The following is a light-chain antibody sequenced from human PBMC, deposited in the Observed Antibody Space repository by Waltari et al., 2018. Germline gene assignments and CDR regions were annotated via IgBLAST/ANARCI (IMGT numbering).Light chain of an antibody. CDR3: QQYHSAPT. CDR1: QRVLYSSNNKDY. J-gene: IGKJ5*01. V-gene: IGKV4-1*01. CDR2: WAS. Sequence: DIVMTQYPDSLAVSLGERATINCKSSQRVLYSSNNKDYLASYQHKVGQPPKLLIYWASTRESGVPDRFSGSGSGTDFTLTISTLQAEDVAVYYWQQYHSAPTFGQGTRLEIK.